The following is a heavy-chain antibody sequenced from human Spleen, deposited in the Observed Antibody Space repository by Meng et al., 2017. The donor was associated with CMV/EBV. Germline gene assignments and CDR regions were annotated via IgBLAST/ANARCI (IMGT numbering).Heavy chain of an antibody. J-gene: IGHJ4*02. D-gene: IGHD2-8*01. CDR2: IYYSGTT. V-gene: IGHV4-61*01. Sequence: SETLSLTCTVSGDSVSSDTDYWSWIRQPPGKGLEWIGYIYYSGTTNYNPSLKSRVTISVDTSKNQFSLKLSSVTAADTAVYYCARSPPYFIGMVYAIGPFDYWGQGTLVTVSS. CDR1: GDSVSSDTDY. CDR3: ARSPPYFIGMVYAIGPFDY.